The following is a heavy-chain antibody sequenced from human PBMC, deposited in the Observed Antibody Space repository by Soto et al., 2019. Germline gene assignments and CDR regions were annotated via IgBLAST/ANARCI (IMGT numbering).Heavy chain of an antibody. CDR2: ISGSGGST. CDR3: ANLYYGSGSYWFDP. CDR1: GFTFSSYA. V-gene: IGHV3-23*01. J-gene: IGHJ5*02. Sequence: GGSLRLSCAASGFTFSSYAMSWVRQAPGKGLEWVSAISGSGGSTYYADSVKGRFTISRDNSKSTLYLQMNSLRAEDTAVYYCANLYYGSGSYWFDPWGQGTLVTVSS. D-gene: IGHD3-10*01.